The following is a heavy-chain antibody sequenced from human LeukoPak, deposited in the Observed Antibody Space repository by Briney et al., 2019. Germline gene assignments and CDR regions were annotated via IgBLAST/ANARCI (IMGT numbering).Heavy chain of an antibody. CDR1: GFTFSSYS. CDR3: AKYGGESGVAFDS. CDR2: ISSSSSTI. V-gene: IGHV3-48*01. D-gene: IGHD2-21*01. Sequence: GGSLRLSCAASGFTFSSYSMNWVRQAPGKGLEWVSYISSSSSTIYYADSVKGRFTISRDNAKNSLYLQMNSLRAEDTAVYYCAKYGGESGVAFDSWGQGTLVTVSS. J-gene: IGHJ4*02.